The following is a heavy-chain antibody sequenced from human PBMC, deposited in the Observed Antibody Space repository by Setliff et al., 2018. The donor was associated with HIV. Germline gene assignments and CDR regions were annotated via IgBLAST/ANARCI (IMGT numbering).Heavy chain of an antibody. CDR3: ARVGYDSSGYYPRGAFDI. CDR1: RGSFSSYA. Sequence: SSENVSCKASRGSFSSYASSWVRLAPGQGLEWMGGIIPIFGTANYAQKFQGRVTITTDESTSTAYMELSSLRSEDTAVYYCARVGYDSSGYYPRGAFDIWGQGTMVTVSS. D-gene: IGHD3-22*01. J-gene: IGHJ3*02. V-gene: IGHV1-69*05. CDR2: IIPIFGTA.